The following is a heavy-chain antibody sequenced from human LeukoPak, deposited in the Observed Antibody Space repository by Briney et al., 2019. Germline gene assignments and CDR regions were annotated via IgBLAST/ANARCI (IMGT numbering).Heavy chain of an antibody. CDR2: MNPNSGNT. CDR1: GYTYTSYD. V-gene: IGHV1-8*01. J-gene: IGHJ6*02. D-gene: IGHD1-26*01. CDR3: AREEPGYYYYGMDV. Sequence: ASVKVSCKASGYTYTSYDINWVRQATGQGLEWMGWMNPNSGNTGYAQKFQGRVTMTRNTSISTAYMELSSLRSEDTAVYYCAREEPGYYYYGMDVWGQGTTVTVSS.